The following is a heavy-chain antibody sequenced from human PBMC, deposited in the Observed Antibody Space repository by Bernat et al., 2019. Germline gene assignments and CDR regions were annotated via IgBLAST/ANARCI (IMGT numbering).Heavy chain of an antibody. D-gene: IGHD3-22*01. V-gene: IGHV3-21*02. Sequence: QLVESGGGLVKPGGSLRLSCAASGFTISSHTMNWVRLAPGKGLQWVSSISSSSSYIYYADSVKGRFTISRDNAKNSLSLQMNSLRDEDTAVYYCARAHPDTYDSDSTGFDAFDIWGQGTMVTVSS. CDR3: ARAHPDTYDSDSTGFDAFDI. CDR1: GFTISSHT. J-gene: IGHJ3*02. CDR2: ISSSSSYI.